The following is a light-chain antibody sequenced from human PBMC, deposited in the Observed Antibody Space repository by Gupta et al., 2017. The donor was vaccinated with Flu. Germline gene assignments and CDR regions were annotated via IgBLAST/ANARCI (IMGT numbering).Light chain of an antibody. CDR2: END. CDR3: GTWSSTLTGRRL. Sequence: VLTQPPSVSGAPGQKVTISCSGSTSDIGRNYVSWYQKFPGAAPKLLIYENDKRPSGTPDRFSGSKSGTSATLAITGLQTGDEADYYCGTWSSTLTGRRLFGGGTRLTVL. CDR1: TSDIGRNY. J-gene: IGLJ3*02. V-gene: IGLV1-51*02.